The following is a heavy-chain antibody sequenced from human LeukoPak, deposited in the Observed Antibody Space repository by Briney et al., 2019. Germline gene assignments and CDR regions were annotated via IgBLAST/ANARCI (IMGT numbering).Heavy chain of an antibody. CDR1: GFTFSTYA. Sequence: GGSLRLSCAASGFTFSTYAMSWVRQAPGKGLEWVSTITVSSGDNTWDADSVRGRLNISRDNSKNTLYLQMNSLRAEDTAVYYCAKDPYSCIGASCLLFDSWGQGTLVTVSS. V-gene: IGHV3-23*01. J-gene: IGHJ4*02. CDR3: AKDPYSCIGASCLLFDS. CDR2: ITVSSGDNT. D-gene: IGHD2-2*01.